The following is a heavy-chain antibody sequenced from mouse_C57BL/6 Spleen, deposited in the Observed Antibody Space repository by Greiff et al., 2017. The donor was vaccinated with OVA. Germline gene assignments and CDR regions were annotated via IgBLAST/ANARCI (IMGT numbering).Heavy chain of an antibody. CDR3: VRRAYYYGSSSYYAMDY. J-gene: IGHJ4*01. Sequence: EVQRVESGGGLVQPKGSLKLSCAASGFTFNTYAMHWVRQAPGKGLEWVARIRSKSSNYATYYADSVKDRFTISRDDSQSMLYLQMNNLKTEDTAMYYCVRRAYYYGSSSYYAMDYWGQGTSVTVSS. V-gene: IGHV10-3*01. CDR2: IRSKSSNYAT. D-gene: IGHD1-1*01. CDR1: GFTFNTYA.